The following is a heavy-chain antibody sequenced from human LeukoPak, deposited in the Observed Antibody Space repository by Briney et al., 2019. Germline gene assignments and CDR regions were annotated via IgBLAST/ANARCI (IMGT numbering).Heavy chain of an antibody. CDR3: ARAKSGYDFWSGYSTPFDY. CDR1: GGSFSGYY. Sequence: SETLSLTCVVYGGSFSGYYWSWIRQPPGKGLEWIGEINHSGSTNYNPSLKSRVTISVDTSKNQFSLKLSSVTAADTAVYYCARAKSGYDFWSGYSTPFDYWGQGTLVTVSS. J-gene: IGHJ4*02. CDR2: INHSGST. V-gene: IGHV4-34*01. D-gene: IGHD3-3*01.